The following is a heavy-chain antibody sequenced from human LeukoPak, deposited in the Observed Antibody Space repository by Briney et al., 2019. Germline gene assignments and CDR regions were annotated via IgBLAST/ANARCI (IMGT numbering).Heavy chain of an antibody. CDR3: AKASSGWYGGY. J-gene: IGHJ4*02. CDR1: GFTFSSYE. CDR2: ISYSGSTI. V-gene: IGHV3-48*03. D-gene: IGHD6-19*01. Sequence: GGSLRLSCAASGFTFSSYEMNWVRQAPGKGLEWVSYISYSGSTIYYADSVKGRFTVSRDNSKNTLYLQMNSLRAEDTAVYYCAKASSGWYGGYWGQGTLVTVSS.